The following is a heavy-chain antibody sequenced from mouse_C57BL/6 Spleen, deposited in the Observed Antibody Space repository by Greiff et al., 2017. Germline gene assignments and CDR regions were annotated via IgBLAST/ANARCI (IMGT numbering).Heavy chain of an antibody. V-gene: IGHV1-55*01. Sequence: QVQLQQSGAELVKPGASVKMSCKASGYTFTSYWITWVKQRPGQGLEWIGDIYPGSGSTNYNEKFKSKATLTVGTSSSTAYMQLSSLTSEDSAVYYGARSFPYYGSSPAWFAYWGQGTLVTVSA. CDR3: ARSFPYYGSSPAWFAY. CDR2: IYPGSGST. D-gene: IGHD1-1*01. CDR1: GYTFTSYW. J-gene: IGHJ3*01.